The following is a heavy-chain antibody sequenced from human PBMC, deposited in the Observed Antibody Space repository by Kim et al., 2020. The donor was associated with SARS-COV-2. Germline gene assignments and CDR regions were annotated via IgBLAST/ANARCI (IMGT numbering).Heavy chain of an antibody. V-gene: IGHV3-30-3*01. D-gene: IGHD5-12*01. J-gene: IGHJ4*02. CDR2: ISYDGSNK. Sequence: GGSLRLSCAASGFTFSSYAMHWVRQAPGKGLEWVAVISYDGSNKYYADSVKGRFTISRDNSKNTLYLQMNSLRAEDTAVYYCARGEADIVATNLGFDYWGPGTLVTVSS. CDR1: GFTFSSYA. CDR3: ARGEADIVATNLGFDY.